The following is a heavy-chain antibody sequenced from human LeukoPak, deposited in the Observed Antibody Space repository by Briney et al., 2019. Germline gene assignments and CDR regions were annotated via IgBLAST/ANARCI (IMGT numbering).Heavy chain of an antibody. V-gene: IGHV1-69*04. CDR1: GGTFSSYA. CDR3: ARVGLVRGVNDWFDP. Sequence: SVKVSCKASGGTFSSYAISWVRQAPGQGLEWMGRIIPILGIANYAQKFQGRVTITADKSTSTAYMELSSLRSDDTAVYYCARVGLVRGVNDWFDPWGQGTLVTVSS. CDR2: IIPILGIA. D-gene: IGHD3-10*01. J-gene: IGHJ5*02.